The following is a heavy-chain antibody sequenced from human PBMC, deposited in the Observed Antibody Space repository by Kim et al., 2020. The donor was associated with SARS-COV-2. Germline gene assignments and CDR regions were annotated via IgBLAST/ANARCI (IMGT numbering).Heavy chain of an antibody. J-gene: IGHJ6*02. Sequence: GGSLRLSCAASGFTFSSYWMHWVRQAPGKGLVWVSRINSDWSSTSYADSVKGRFTISRDNAKNTLYLQMNSLRAEDTAVYYCARDRSGSEGNYYGMDVWGQGTTVTVSS. CDR1: GFTFSSYW. CDR3: ARDRSGSEGNYYGMDV. D-gene: IGHD3-10*01. V-gene: IGHV3-74*01. CDR2: INSDWSST.